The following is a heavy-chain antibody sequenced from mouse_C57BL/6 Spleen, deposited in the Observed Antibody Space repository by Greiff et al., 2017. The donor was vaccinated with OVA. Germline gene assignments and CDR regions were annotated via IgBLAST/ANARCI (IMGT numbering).Heavy chain of an antibody. Sequence: QVTLKESGPGILQSSQTLSLTCSFSGFSLSTSGMGVSWIRQPSGKGLELLAHIYRDDDKRHNPSLKSRLTISKDTSRNQVFLKITSVDTADTATYYCARRGYYGSSFYAMDYWGQGTSVTVSS. V-gene: IGHV8-12*01. CDR2: IYRDDDK. CDR3: ARRGYYGSSFYAMDY. J-gene: IGHJ4*01. D-gene: IGHD1-1*01. CDR1: GFSLSTSGMG.